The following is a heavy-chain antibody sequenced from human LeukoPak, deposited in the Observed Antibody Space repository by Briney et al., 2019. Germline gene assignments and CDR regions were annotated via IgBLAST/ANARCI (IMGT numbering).Heavy chain of an antibody. Sequence: PGGSLRLSCAASGFTYSDYGMHWVRQAPGRGLEWVAFILNDGTWEYYPDSVKGRLTISRDNSRNTLYLQMNSVRLEDKAIYYCVKGGSISHNWFDSWGQGTLVTVSS. CDR1: GFTYSDYG. CDR2: ILNDGTWE. CDR3: VKGGSISHNWFDS. D-gene: IGHD3-16*01. J-gene: IGHJ5*01. V-gene: IGHV3-30*02.